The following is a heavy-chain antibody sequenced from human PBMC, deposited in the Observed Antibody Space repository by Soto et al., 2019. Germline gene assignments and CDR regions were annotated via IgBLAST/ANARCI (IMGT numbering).Heavy chain of an antibody. V-gene: IGHV1-3*01. CDR3: ARAVAVAADFDY. CDR1: GYTFTGYA. D-gene: IGHD6-19*01. Sequence: GASVKVSCKASGYTFTGYAMHWVRQAPGQRLEWMGWINAGNGNTKYSQKFQGRVTITRDTSASTAYMELSRLRSEDTAVYYCARAVAVAADFDYWGQGTLVTVSS. CDR2: INAGNGNT. J-gene: IGHJ4*02.